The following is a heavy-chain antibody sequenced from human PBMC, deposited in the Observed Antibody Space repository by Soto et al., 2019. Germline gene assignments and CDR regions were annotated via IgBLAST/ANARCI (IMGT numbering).Heavy chain of an antibody. CDR3: TTEKNYGAYYYYYGMDV. Sequence: GGSLRLSCAASGFTFSNAWMSWVRQAPGKGLEWVGRIKSKTDGGTTDYAAHVKGRFTISRDDSTNTLNLQMNSLKTEDTAVYYCTTEKNYGAYYYYYGMDVWGQGTTVTVSS. CDR1: GFTFSNAW. CDR2: IKSKTDGGTT. J-gene: IGHJ6*02. D-gene: IGHD1-7*01. V-gene: IGHV3-15*01.